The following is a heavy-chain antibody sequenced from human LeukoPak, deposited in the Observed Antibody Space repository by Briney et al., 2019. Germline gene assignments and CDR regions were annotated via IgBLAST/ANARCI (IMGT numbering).Heavy chain of an antibody. CDR2: IYYSGST. Sequence: SETLSLTCAVSGGSISKYYWTWIRQPPGKGLEWIAYIYYSGSTNYNPSLKSQVTISVDTSNNQSSLKLSSVPAADPAVYYCARLRGNYFPDYWGQGPLVTVSS. CDR1: GGSISKYY. V-gene: IGHV4-59*01. D-gene: IGHD4-11*01. CDR3: ARLRGNYFPDY. J-gene: IGHJ4*02.